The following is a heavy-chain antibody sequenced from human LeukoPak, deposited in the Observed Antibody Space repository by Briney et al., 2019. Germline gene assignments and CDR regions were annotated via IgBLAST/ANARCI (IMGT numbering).Heavy chain of an antibody. J-gene: IGHJ4*02. V-gene: IGHV3-7*01. CDR1: GFTFSSYW. CDR3: ARHSSSWYEDFDY. Sequence: GRSLRLSRAASGFTFSSYWMSWVRQAPGKGLEWVANIRQDGSEKYYVDSVKGRFTISRDNAKNSLYLQMNSLRAEDTAVYYCARHSSSWYEDFDYWGQGTLVTVSS. D-gene: IGHD6-13*01. CDR2: IRQDGSEK.